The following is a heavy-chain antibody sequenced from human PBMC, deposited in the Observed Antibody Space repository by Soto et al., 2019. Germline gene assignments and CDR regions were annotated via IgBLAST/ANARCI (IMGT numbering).Heavy chain of an antibody. Sequence: PGGSLRLSCSASGLTFSSHWMHWVRQAPGKGPVWVSRIKYDGSSTYYADSVKGRFTISRDNSKNTVHLQMNSLRAEDTAVYYCAREWELPNYYGMDVWGQGTTVTVSS. D-gene: IGHD1-26*01. CDR1: GLTFSSHW. J-gene: IGHJ6*02. CDR3: AREWELPNYYGMDV. CDR2: IKYDGSST. V-gene: IGHV3-74*01.